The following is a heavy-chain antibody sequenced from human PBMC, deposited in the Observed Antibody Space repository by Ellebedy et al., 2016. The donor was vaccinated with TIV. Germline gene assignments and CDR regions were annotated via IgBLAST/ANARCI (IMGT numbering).Heavy chain of an antibody. D-gene: IGHD5-12*01. J-gene: IGHJ4*02. V-gene: IGHV1-69*13. CDR1: GGPFNKYG. CDR2: IVAVFGTT. Sequence: ASVKVSCKASGGPFNKYGISWVRQAPGQGLEWMGGIVAVFGTTTYAQKFQGRVSITADESTTTVYMELSSLTPEDTAVYYCARYSGYHFRGNYFDFWGQGTLVTVSS. CDR3: ARYSGYHFRGNYFDF.